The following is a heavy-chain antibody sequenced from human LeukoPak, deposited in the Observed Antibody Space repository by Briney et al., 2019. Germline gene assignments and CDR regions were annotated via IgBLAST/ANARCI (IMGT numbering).Heavy chain of an antibody. D-gene: IGHD2-15*01. CDR2: ISSNGDIT. CDR3: ATVKRDCSGGTCYSYDY. CDR1: GFTVSSNY. Sequence: GGSLRLSCAVSGFTVSSNYMNWVRQAPGKGLEWVSAISSNGDITYYADSVRGRFTISRDNSKNTVFLQMNSLRADDTAVYYCATVKRDCSGGTCYSYDYWGQGTLVTVSS. J-gene: IGHJ4*02. V-gene: IGHV3-23*01.